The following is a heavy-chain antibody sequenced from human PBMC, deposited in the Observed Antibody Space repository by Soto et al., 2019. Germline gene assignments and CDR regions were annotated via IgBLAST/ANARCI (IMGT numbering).Heavy chain of an antibody. V-gene: IGHV4-30-4*01. Sequence: QVQLQESGPGLVKPSQTLSLTCTVSGGSISSGDYYWSWIRQPPGKGLEWIGYIYYSGSTYYNPSLKSRVTISVDTSKNQFSLKLSSVTAADTAVYYCARDWALWFGDLLVGGGAGYYGMDVWGQGTTVTVSS. CDR2: IYYSGST. D-gene: IGHD3-10*01. CDR1: GGSISSGDYY. J-gene: IGHJ6*02. CDR3: ARDWALWFGDLLVGGGAGYYGMDV.